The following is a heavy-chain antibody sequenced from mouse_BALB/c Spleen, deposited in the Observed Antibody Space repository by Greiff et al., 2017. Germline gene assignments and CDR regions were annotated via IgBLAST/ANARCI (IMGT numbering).Heavy chain of an antibody. V-gene: IGHV1-4*02. Sequence: LVESAAELARPGASVKMSCKASGYTFTSYTMHWVKQRPGQGLEWIGYINPSSGYTEYNQKFKDKTTLTADKSSSTAYMQLSSLTSEDSAVYYCARSGSSLYYAMDYWGQGTSVTVSS. CDR1: GYTFTSYT. J-gene: IGHJ4*01. CDR3: ARSGSSLYYAMDY. D-gene: IGHD1-1*01. CDR2: INPSSGYT.